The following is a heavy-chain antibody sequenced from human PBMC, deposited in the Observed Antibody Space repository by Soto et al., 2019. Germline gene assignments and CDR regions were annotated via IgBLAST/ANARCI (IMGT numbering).Heavy chain of an antibody. CDR2: IMPIFGRA. V-gene: IGHV1-69*13. J-gene: IGHJ6*02. CDR3: ASWLKYAFIGGNYSYCMDV. CDR1: GGTFSNYA. D-gene: IGHD2-8*01. Sequence: SVKVSCKASGGTFSNYAFSWVRQAPGQGLEWLGGIMPIFGRADYAQKFRGRVTITADESTSTAHMELSSLRSEDTAVYYCASWLKYAFIGGNYSYCMDVWCQGTTVNVSS.